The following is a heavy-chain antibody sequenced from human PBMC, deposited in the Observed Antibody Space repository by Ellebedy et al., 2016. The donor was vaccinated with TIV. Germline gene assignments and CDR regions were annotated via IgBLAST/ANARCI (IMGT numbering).Heavy chain of an antibody. J-gene: IGHJ4*02. CDR1: GYSFTSYW. V-gene: IGHV5-10-1*01. CDR3: ARRNY. Sequence: GESLKISCKGSGYSFTSYWISWVRQLPGKGLEWMGRIDPSDSNVNYNPSFQGHVTFSVDKSSSTAYLQWSSLRPSDSAMYYCARRNYWGQGTLVTVSS. CDR2: IDPSDSNV.